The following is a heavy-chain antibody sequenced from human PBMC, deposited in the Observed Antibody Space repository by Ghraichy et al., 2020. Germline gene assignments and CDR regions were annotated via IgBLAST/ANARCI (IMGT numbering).Heavy chain of an antibody. CDR1: GYTFTGYY. V-gene: IGHV1-2*02. D-gene: IGHD2-2*01. CDR3: ARDRYCSSTSCYGPQGFDY. Sequence: ASVKVSCKASGYTFTGYYMHWVRQAPGQGLEWMGWINPNSGGTNYAQKFQGRVTMTRDTSISTAYMELSRLRSDDTAVYYCARDRYCSSTSCYGPQGFDYWGQGTLVTVSS. CDR2: INPNSGGT. J-gene: IGHJ4*02.